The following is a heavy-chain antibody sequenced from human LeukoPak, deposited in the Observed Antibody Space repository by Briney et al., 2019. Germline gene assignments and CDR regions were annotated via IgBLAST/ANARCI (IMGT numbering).Heavy chain of an antibody. J-gene: IGHJ4*02. V-gene: IGHV3-74*01. CDR3: ATDYYVSGSYYRLFY. CDR1: GFTFSSYW. Sequence: GGSLRLSCGASGFTFSSYWMHWVRQAPGEGLVWVSGINSDGGTTTYADSVKGRFTISRDNAKNTLYLQMNNLRAEDTAVYYCATDYYVSGSYYRLFYWGQGTLVTVSS. D-gene: IGHD3-10*01. CDR2: INSDGGTT.